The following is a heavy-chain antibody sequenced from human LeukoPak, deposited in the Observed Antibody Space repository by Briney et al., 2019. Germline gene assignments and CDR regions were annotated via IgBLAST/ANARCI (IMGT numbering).Heavy chain of an antibody. CDR3: ARGPYSSSFAAY. V-gene: IGHV4-34*01. J-gene: IGHJ4*02. CDR1: GGSFSGYY. CDR2: INHSGST. Sequence: PSETLSLTCAVYGGSFSGYYWSWIRQPPGKGLEWIGEINHSGSTNYNPSLKSRVTISVDTPKNQFSLKLSSVTAADTAVYYCARGPYSSSFAAYWGQGTLVTVSS. D-gene: IGHD6-13*01.